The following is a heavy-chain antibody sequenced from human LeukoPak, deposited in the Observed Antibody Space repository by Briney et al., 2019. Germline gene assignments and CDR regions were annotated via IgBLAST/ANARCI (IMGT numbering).Heavy chain of an antibody. Sequence: GGSLRLSCAASGFTFSSHWMHWVRQAPGKGLVWVSRINGDGSNTTYADSVKGRFTISRDNAKNTLYLQMNSLRAEDTAVYYCAKGKQLALFDYWGQGTLVTVSS. J-gene: IGHJ4*02. CDR2: INGDGSNT. CDR3: AKGKQLALFDY. V-gene: IGHV3-74*03. D-gene: IGHD6-6*01. CDR1: GFTFSSHW.